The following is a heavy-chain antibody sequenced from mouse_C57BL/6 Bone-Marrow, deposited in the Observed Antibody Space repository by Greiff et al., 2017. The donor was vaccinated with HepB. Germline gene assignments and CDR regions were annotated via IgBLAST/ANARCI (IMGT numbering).Heavy chain of an antibody. CDR2: IYPGSGSS. V-gene: IGHV1-55*01. CDR3: AREGFSLWYIDV. J-gene: IGHJ1*03. CDR1: GYTFTSYW. Sequence: VQLQQPGAELVKPGASVKMSCKASGYTFTSYWITWVKQRPGQGLEWIGDIYPGSGSSNYNEKFKSKATLTVDTSSSTAYMQLSSLTSEDSAVYYCAREGFSLWYIDVWGTGTTVTVSS.